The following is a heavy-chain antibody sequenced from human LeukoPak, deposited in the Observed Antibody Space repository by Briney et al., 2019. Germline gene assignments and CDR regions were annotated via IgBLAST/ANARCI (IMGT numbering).Heavy chain of an antibody. CDR1: GGPISSYY. Sequence: SETLSLTCTVSGGPISSYYWSWIRQPPGKGLEWIGYIYYSGSTNYNPSLKSRVTISVDTSKNQFSLKLSSVTAADTAVYYCARVPDPITIFGVVIMDDAFDIWGQGTMVTVSS. CDR2: IYYSGST. D-gene: IGHD3-3*01. CDR3: ARVPDPITIFGVVIMDDAFDI. J-gene: IGHJ3*02. V-gene: IGHV4-59*01.